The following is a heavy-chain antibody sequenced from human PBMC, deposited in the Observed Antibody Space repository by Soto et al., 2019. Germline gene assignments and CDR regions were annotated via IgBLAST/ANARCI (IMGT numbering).Heavy chain of an antibody. J-gene: IGHJ4*02. CDR3: AKDLKGSGPAPVDY. V-gene: IGHV3-30-3*01. CDR1: GFTFSSYA. D-gene: IGHD2-15*01. Sequence: GGSLRLSCAASGFTFSSYAMHWVRQAPGKGLEWVAVISYDGSNKYYADSVKGRFTISRDNSKNTLYLQMNSLRAEDTAVYYCAKDLKGSGPAPVDYWGQGTLVTVSS. CDR2: ISYDGSNK.